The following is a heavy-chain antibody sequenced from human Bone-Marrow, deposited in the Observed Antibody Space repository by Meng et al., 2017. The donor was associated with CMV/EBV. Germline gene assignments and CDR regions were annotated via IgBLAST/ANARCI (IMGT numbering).Heavy chain of an antibody. CDR1: GSTLSSHR. D-gene: IGHD4-23*01. J-gene: IGHJ2*01. V-gene: IGHV3-21*01. CDR3: ARAPYGAKSDWYFDL. Sequence: SGSTLSSHRMNWVRQAPGRGLEWVSSISTSGSYIYYADSLMGRFTISRDNAKNSLYLQMNSLRAEDTAVYHCARAPYGAKSDWYFDLWGRGTLVTVSS. CDR2: ISTSGSYI.